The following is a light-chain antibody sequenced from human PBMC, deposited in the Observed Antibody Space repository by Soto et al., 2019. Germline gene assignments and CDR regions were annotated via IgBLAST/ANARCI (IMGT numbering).Light chain of an antibody. CDR1: SSDVGGYNY. Sequence: QSALTQPASVSGSPGQSITISCTGTSSDVGGYNYVSWYQQHPGKAPKLMIYEVSNRPSGVSNRFSGSKSGNTDSLTISGLQAEDEADYYCSSYTSSSTYVFATGTKLTVL. J-gene: IGLJ1*01. CDR3: SSYTSSSTYV. CDR2: EVS. V-gene: IGLV2-14*01.